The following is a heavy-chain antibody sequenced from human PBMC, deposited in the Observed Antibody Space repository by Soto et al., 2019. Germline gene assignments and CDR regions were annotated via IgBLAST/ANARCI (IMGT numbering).Heavy chain of an antibody. Sequence: QVQLVESGGGVVQPGRSLRLSCEASGFTFSANAMHWVRQAPGKGLEWVTFISYDGRNKYYADSVKGRFSISRDNSKNTVYLQMNSLRPEDTAVYYCAKDRDTCYAIDYWGEGTLVTVSS. V-gene: IGHV3-30*18. D-gene: IGHD2-2*01. CDR2: ISYDGRNK. J-gene: IGHJ4*02. CDR3: AKDRDTCYAIDY. CDR1: GFTFSANA.